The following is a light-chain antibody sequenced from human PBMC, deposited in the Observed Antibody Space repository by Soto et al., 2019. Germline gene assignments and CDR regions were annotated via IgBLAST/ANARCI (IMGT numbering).Light chain of an antibody. CDR3: QQFNDWPLT. J-gene: IGKJ4*01. CDR1: QSVSSN. Sequence: EIVMTQSPTTLFVSPGERATLSCRASQSVSSNLAWYQQKPGQAPRLLIYDASTRATGIPARFSGSGSGTEFTLTVSSLQSEDFAVYFCQQFNDWPLTFGGATKVEIK. V-gene: IGKV3-15*01. CDR2: DAS.